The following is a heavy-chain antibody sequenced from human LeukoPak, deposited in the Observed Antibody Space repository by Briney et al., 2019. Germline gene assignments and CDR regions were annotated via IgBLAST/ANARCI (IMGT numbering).Heavy chain of an antibody. Sequence: ASVKVSCKASGYTFTFYAITWVRQAPGQGLEWMGWISAYNGNTKYAQKVQGRVTMTTDTSTSTAYMELRSLRSDDTAVYYCARGLGGSGSYFLTFDYWGQGTLVTVSS. J-gene: IGHJ4*02. CDR3: ARGLGGSGSYFLTFDY. V-gene: IGHV1-18*01. D-gene: IGHD1-26*01. CDR2: ISAYNGNT. CDR1: GYTFTFYA.